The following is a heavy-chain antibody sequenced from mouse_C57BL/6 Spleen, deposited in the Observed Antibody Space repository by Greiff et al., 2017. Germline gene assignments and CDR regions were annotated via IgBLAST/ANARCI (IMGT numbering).Heavy chain of an antibody. V-gene: IGHV1-59*01. Sequence: VQLQQPGAELVRPGTSVKLSCKASGYTFTSYWMHWVKQRPGQGLEWIGVIDPSDSYTNYNQKFKGKATLTVDTSSSTAYMQLSSLTSEDSAVYDCAMGDYWGQGTLVTVSA. CDR2: IDPSDSYT. CDR1: GYTFTSYW. J-gene: IGHJ3*01. CDR3: AMGDY.